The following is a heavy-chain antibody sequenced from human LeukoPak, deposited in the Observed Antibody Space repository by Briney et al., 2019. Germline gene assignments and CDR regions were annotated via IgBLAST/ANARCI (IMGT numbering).Heavy chain of an antibody. CDR3: ARGTYGDYDY. V-gene: IGHV3-48*04. Sequence: GGSLRLSCAASGFTSSSYSMNWVRQAPGKGLEWVSYISSSGGTIYYTDSVKGQFTISRDNAKNSLYLQMNSLRAEDTAVYYCARGTYGDYDYWGQGTLVTVSS. J-gene: IGHJ4*02. CDR2: ISSSGGTI. D-gene: IGHD4-17*01. CDR1: GFTSSSYS.